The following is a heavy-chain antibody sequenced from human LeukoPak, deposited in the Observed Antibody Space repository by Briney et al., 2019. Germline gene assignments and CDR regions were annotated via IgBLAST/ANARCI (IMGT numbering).Heavy chain of an antibody. D-gene: IGHD1-1*01. V-gene: IGHV1-18*01. CDR3: ARETEGFYYYYMDV. Sequence: APXXXLXWMGWISAYNGNTSYAQKLQGRVTMTTDTSKRTDYMELRRLRYDETAVYYCARETEGFYYYYMDVWGKGTTVXV. J-gene: IGHJ6*03. CDR2: ISAYNGNT.